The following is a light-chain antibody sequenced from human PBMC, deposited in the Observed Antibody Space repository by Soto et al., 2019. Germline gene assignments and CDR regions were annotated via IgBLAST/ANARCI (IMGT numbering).Light chain of an antibody. V-gene: IGKV1-9*01. J-gene: IGKJ2*01. Sequence: IQLTQSPSSLSASVGDRVTITCRASQGISSYLAWYQQKPGKAPKLLIYAASTLQSGVPSRFSGSGAWTDFTLTIISLQPEDFATYYCQQLNSYPPNTFGQGTKLEIK. CDR1: QGISSY. CDR3: QQLNSYPPNT. CDR2: AAS.